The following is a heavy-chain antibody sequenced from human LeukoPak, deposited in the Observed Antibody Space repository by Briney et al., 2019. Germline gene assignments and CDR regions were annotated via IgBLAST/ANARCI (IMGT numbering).Heavy chain of an antibody. J-gene: IGHJ1*01. V-gene: IGHV3-74*01. Sequence: PGGSLRLSCAASGFTFSSYWMHWVRQAPEKGLVWVSRINSDGSSTSYADSVKGRFTISRDNAKNTLYLQMNSLRAEDTAVYYCARDRYCSGGSCSTFQHWGQGTLVTVSS. CDR1: GFTFSSYW. D-gene: IGHD2-15*01. CDR2: INSDGSST. CDR3: ARDRYCSGGSCSTFQH.